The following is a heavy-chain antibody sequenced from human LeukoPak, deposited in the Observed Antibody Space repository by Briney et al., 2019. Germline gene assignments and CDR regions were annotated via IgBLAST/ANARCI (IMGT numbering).Heavy chain of an antibody. V-gene: IGHV1-18*01. CDR3: ARRYYDSSGYEVGAHVDY. D-gene: IGHD3-22*01. Sequence: ASVKVSCKASGYTFTSYGISWVRQAPGQGLEWMGWISGYNGNTNYAQKLQGRVTMTTDTSTSTAYMELRSLRSDDTAVYYCARRYYDSSGYEVGAHVDYWGQGTLVTVSS. CDR2: ISGYNGNT. J-gene: IGHJ4*02. CDR1: GYTFTSYG.